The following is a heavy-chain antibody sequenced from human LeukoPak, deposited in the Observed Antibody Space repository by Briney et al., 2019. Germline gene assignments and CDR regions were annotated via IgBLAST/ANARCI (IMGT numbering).Heavy chain of an antibody. CDR3: SDDYGD. Sequence: SSETLSLTCSVSGFSVSSYYWSWIRQPAGKGLEWIGRLYPSGTTHYNPSLKSRVTISVDTSNNHFSLKLTSVTDADRAVYYCSDDYGDWGEGTLVSV. V-gene: IGHV4-4*07. J-gene: IGHJ4*02. D-gene: IGHD4-17*01. CDR2: LYPSGTT. CDR1: GFSVSSYY.